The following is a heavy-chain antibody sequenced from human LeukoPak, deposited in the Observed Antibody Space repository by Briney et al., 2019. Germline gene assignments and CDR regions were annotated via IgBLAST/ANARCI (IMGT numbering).Heavy chain of an antibody. V-gene: IGHV3-23*01. CDR3: RMALDY. D-gene: IGHD5-24*01. CDR1: GFTFSNYL. J-gene: IGHJ4*02. Sequence: GGSLRLSCVASGFTFSNYLMNWVRQAPGKGLEWVSGISHSGSSIYYADSVKGRFTISRDNSKNTLYLQMDRLRVEDTVVYCCRMALDYWGQGTMVTVSS. CDR2: ISHSGSSI.